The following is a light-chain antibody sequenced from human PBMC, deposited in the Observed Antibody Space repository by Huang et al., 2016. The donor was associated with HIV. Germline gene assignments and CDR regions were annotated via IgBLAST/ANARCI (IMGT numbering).Light chain of an antibody. V-gene: IGKV1-27*01. CDR2: GAS. CDR1: QVINTY. Sequence: DIQMTQSPSSLSASVGDRVSITCRASQVINTYVAWYQQKPGKVPSLLIYGASTLHSGVPARFSGSGSGTNFTLTSNSLQPEDFATYYCQEYDSAPFTFGPGTKVDVK. J-gene: IGKJ3*01. CDR3: QEYDSAPFT.